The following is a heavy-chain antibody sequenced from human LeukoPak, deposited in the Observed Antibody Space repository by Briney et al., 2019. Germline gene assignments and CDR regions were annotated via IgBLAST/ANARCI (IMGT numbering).Heavy chain of an antibody. CDR3: ARDMWGISLIFP. J-gene: IGHJ4*02. V-gene: IGHV1-2*02. Sequence: ASVKVSCKASGYTFTGYYMHWVRQAPGQGLEWMGWINPNSGGTNYAQKFQGRVTMTRDTSISTAYMELSRLRSDDTAVYHCARDMWGISLIFPWGQGTLVTVSS. CDR2: INPNSGGT. D-gene: IGHD3-10*01. CDR1: GYTFTGYY.